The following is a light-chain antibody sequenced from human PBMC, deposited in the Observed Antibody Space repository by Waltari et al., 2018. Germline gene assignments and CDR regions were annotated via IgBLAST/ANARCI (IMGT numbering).Light chain of an antibody. CDR2: AAS. CDR3: QHYGGSLYT. V-gene: IGKV3-20*01. CDR1: QSVISSN. Sequence: EIVLTQFPGTLSLSPGERATLSCRASQSVISSNLAWYQQKPGQAPRLLIYAASSRATGIPHRFSGSESGKDFTLTINRLEPDDFAVYYCQHYGGSLYTFGQGTKLEIK. J-gene: IGKJ2*01.